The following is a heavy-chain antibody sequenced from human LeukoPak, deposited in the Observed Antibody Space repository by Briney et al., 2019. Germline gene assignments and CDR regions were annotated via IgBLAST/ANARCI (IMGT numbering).Heavy chain of an antibody. J-gene: IGHJ4*02. CDR3: ARGRVGATSAFDS. D-gene: IGHD1-26*01. Sequence: PGGSLRLSCTASGFTFGDYAMSWVRQAPGKGLVWVSRINSDGSTTNYADSVKGRFTISRDNAKNTLYLQMNSLRAEDTAVYYCARGRVGATSAFDSWGQGTLVTVSS. CDR2: INSDGSTT. CDR1: GFTFGDYA. V-gene: IGHV3-74*01.